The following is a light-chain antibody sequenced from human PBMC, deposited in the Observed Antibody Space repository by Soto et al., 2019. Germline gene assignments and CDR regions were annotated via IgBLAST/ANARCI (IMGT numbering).Light chain of an antibody. J-gene: IGKJ2*01. CDR3: QQLGNSPFT. CDR1: QSVSSRY. CDR2: ATF. Sequence: EVVLTQSPGTLSLSPGERASLSCWASQSVSSRYLAWYQRKPGQAPRLLIFATFSRATGIPDRFSGSGSETDFTLTINRLEPEDSAVYYCQQLGNSPFTFGQGTKLEIK. V-gene: IGKV3-20*01.